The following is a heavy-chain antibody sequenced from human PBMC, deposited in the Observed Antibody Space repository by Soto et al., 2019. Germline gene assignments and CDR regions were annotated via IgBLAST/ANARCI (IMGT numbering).Heavy chain of an antibody. CDR2: ISSSSSYT. Sequence: QVQLVEAGGGLVKPGGSLRLSCAASGFTFRDYYMSWIRQAPGKGLEWVSYISSSSSYTNYADSVKGRFTISRDNAKNSLYLQKNSLRAEDTAVYYCARDHHLYSGYDYGDYWGQGTLVTVSS. D-gene: IGHD5-12*01. CDR3: ARDHHLYSGYDYGDY. V-gene: IGHV3-11*05. J-gene: IGHJ4*02. CDR1: GFTFRDYY.